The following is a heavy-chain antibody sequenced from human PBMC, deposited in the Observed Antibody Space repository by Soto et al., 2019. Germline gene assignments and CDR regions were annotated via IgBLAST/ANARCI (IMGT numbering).Heavy chain of an antibody. J-gene: IGHJ1*01. CDR3: ARDEDCSGGSCYTDSRAEYFQH. V-gene: IGHV3-48*02. D-gene: IGHD2-15*01. CDR2: ISSSSSTI. Sequence: GGSLRLSCAASGFTFSSYSTNWVRQAPGKGLEWVSYISSSSSTIYYADSVKGRFTISRDNAKNSLYLQMNSLRDEDTAVYYCARDEDCSGGSCYTDSRAEYFQHWGQGTLVTVSS. CDR1: GFTFSSYS.